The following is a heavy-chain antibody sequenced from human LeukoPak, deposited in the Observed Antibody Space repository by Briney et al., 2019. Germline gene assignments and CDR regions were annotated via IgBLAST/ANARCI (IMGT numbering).Heavy chain of an antibody. CDR3: AKDQTSTYNWFDP. CDR1: GFTFSSYA. Sequence: PGGSLGLSCAASGFTFSSYAMSWVRQAPGKGLEWVSAISGSGGSTYYADSVKGRFTISRDNSKNTLHLQMNSLRAEDTAVYYCAKDQTSTYNWFDPWGQGTLVTVSS. CDR2: ISGSGGST. V-gene: IGHV3-23*01. J-gene: IGHJ5*02.